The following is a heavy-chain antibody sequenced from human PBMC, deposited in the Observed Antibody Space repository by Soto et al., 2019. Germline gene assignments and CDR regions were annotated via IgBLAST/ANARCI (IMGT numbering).Heavy chain of an antibody. D-gene: IGHD2-2*03. CDR1: GYSFISYW. Sequence: PGESLKISCKTSGYSFISYWVAWVRQKPGKGLEWMGTFYPGDSTSTYSPSFQGQVTISVDKSISTAYRHLSSLKASDTAMYYCARIIGYCRNNDCSWTFDIWGQGTMVTVSS. CDR3: ARIIGYCRNNDCSWTFDI. J-gene: IGHJ3*02. CDR2: FYPGDSTS. V-gene: IGHV5-51*01.